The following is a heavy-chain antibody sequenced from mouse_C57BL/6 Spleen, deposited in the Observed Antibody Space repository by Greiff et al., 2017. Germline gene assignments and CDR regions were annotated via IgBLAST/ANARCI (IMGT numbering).Heavy chain of an antibody. V-gene: IGHV1-53*01. J-gene: IGHJ3*01. Sequence: VQLQQPGTELVKPGASVKLSCKASGYTFTSYWMHWVKQRPGQGLEWIGNINPSNGGTNYNEKFKSKATLTVDKSSSTAYMQLSSLTSEDSAVDYCARGYYYGSAWFADWGQGPLVTVAA. D-gene: IGHD1-1*01. CDR3: ARGYYYGSAWFAD. CDR1: GYTFTSYW. CDR2: INPSNGGT.